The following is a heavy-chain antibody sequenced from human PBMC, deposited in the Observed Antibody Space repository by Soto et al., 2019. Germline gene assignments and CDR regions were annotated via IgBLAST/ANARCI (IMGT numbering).Heavy chain of an antibody. CDR3: AKDFPSGSSRYDRFDP. CDR2: ISHDGSTK. Sequence: QVQLVESGGGVVQPGRSLRLSCAASGFTFSLYGIHWVRQAPGKGLEWLVVISHDGSTKYYADSVKGRFTVSRDNSKNSVYLQMNSLRGEDTAIYYCAKDFPSGSSRYDRFDPWGLGTSVIVS. V-gene: IGHV3-30*18. CDR1: GFTFSLYG. J-gene: IGHJ5*02. D-gene: IGHD6-19*01.